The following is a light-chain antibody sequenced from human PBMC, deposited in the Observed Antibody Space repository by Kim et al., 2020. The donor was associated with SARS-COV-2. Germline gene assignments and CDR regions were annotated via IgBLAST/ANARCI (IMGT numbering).Light chain of an antibody. CDR3: ETWDSSARV. J-gene: IGLJ3*02. CDR1: SGHSSYI. V-gene: IGLV4-60*03. CDR2: FEGSGSY. Sequence: QPVLTQSSSASASLGSSVKLTCTLSSGHSSYIIAWHQQQPGKAPRYLMKFEGSGSYNKGSGVPDRFSGSSSGADRYLTISNLQSEDEADYYCETWDSSARVFGGGTQLTVL.